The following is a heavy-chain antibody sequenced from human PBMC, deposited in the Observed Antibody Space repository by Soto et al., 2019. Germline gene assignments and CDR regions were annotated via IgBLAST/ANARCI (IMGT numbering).Heavy chain of an antibody. CDR3: ARDAQVAVAGWFDP. D-gene: IGHD6-19*01. J-gene: IGHJ5*02. CDR1: GGTFGSNA. V-gene: IGHV1-46*01. CDR2: INPSGGST. Sequence: ASVKVSCKASGGTFGSNAISWVRQAPGQGLEWMGIINPSGGSTSYAQKFQGRVTMTRDTSTSTVYMELSSLRSEDTAVYYCARDAQVAVAGWFDPWGQGTLVTVSS.